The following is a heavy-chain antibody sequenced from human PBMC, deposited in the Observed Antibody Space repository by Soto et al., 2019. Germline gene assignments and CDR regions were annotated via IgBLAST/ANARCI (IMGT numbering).Heavy chain of an antibody. J-gene: IGHJ6*02. D-gene: IGHD2-2*01. CDR3: AKVGSTSSWPCYYGMDV. CDR2: ISGSGLST. Sequence: EVQLLESGGGLVQPGGSLRLSCAASGFTFSSYAMSWVRQAPGKGLEWVSAISGSGLSTYYADSVKGRFTISRDNSKNTLSLQMYRLGAVDTAVYYCAKVGSTSSWPCYYGMDVWGQGTTVTVSS. V-gene: IGHV3-23*01. CDR1: GFTFSSYA.